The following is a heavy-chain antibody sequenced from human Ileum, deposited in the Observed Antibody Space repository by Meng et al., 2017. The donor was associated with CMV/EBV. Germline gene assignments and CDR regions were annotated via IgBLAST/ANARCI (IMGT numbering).Heavy chain of an antibody. V-gene: IGHV3-74*01. CDR3: ARGGCSSTSCSPGGGPSDAFDI. D-gene: IGHD2-2*01. Sequence: GGSLRLSCAASGFTFSSYWMHWVRQAPGKGLVWVSRINSDESSTSYADSVKGRFTISRDNAKNTLYLQMNSLRAEDTAVYYCARGGCSSTSCSPGGGPSDAFDIWGQGTMVTVSS. CDR1: GFTFSSYW. J-gene: IGHJ3*02. CDR2: INSDESST.